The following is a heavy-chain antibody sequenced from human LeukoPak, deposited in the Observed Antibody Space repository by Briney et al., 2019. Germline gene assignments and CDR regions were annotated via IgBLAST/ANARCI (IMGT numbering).Heavy chain of an antibody. J-gene: IGHJ6*03. CDR2: ISSSSSTI. CDR3: ARRKIVGATTNYYWYYYMDV. Sequence: PGGSLRLSCAASGFTFNRYSMNWVRQAPGKGLEWVSYISSSSSTIYYADSVKGRFTISRDNAKNSLYLQMNSLRAEDTAVYYCARRKIVGATTNYYWYYYMDVWGKGTRVTVS. V-gene: IGHV3-48*01. D-gene: IGHD1-26*01. CDR1: GFTFNRYS.